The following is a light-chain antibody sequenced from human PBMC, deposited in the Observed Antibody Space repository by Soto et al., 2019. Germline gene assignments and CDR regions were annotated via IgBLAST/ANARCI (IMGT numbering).Light chain of an antibody. V-gene: IGKV2-30*01. CDR2: KVS. CDR1: QSLVYSDGNIY. J-gene: IGKJ5*01. CDR3: LQGTHRTPIT. Sequence: DVVLTQSPLSLPVTLGQPASISCRSTQSLVYSDGNIYLNWFQQRPGQSPRRLIYKVSNRGSGVPESFSGSRSATKFSLKIISGEAADVGVSYYLQGTHRTPITFGQGTRLEIK.